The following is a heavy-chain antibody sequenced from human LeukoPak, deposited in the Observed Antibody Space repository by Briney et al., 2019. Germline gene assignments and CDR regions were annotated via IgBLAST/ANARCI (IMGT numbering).Heavy chain of an antibody. J-gene: IGHJ4*02. D-gene: IGHD3-9*01. CDR2: IYYIGST. V-gene: IGHV4-59*01. CDR3: ARALRYYDILTGYFTTYYFDY. Sequence: SETLSLTCTVSGASISSYYWSWIRQPPGKGLEWIGYIYYIGSTNYNPSLKSRVTISVDTSKNQFSLKLSSVTAADTAVYYCARALRYYDILTGYFTTYYFDYWGQGTLVTVSS. CDR1: GASISSYY.